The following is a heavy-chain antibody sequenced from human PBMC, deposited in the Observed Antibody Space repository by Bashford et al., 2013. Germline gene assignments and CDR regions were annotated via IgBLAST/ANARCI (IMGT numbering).Heavy chain of an antibody. Sequence: VRQAPGKGLEWVASVSGSGTSTFYADSVKGRFTISRENSKNMVSLQMNGLTAEDTAIYYCAKDRDDYGDPECFDIWGLGTMVTVSS. D-gene: IGHD4-17*01. CDR2: VSGSGTST. J-gene: IGHJ3*02. CDR3: AKDRDDYGDPECFDI. V-gene: IGHV3-23*01.